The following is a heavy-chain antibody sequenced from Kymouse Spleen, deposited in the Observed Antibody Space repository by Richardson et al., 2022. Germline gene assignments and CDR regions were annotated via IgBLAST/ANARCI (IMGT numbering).Heavy chain of an antibody. D-gene: IGHD5-18,IGHD2-2*02,IGHD5-18*01. Sequence: EVQLVESGGGLVQPGGSLRLSCAASGFTFSSYWMSWVRQAPGKGLEWVANIKQDGSEKYYVDSVKGRFTISRDNAKNSLYLQMNSLRAEDTAVYYCARDMTADYYYGMDVWGQGTTVTVSS. J-gene: IGHJ6*02. CDR3: ARDMTADYYYGMDV. CDR2: IKQDGSEK. CDR1: GFTFSSYW. V-gene: IGHV3-7*01.